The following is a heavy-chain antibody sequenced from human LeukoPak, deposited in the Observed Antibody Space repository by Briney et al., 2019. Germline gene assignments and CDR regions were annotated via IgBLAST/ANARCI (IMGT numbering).Heavy chain of an antibody. J-gene: IGHJ4*02. V-gene: IGHV3-7*05. Sequence: RGSLRLSCAASGFSFSGHWMYWVRQPPGKGLEWVANIKADGSEKYYVDSVKGRFTISRDDAKRTVDLQMDNLRAEDTAIYYCAYRNNFEYWGQGALVTVSS. D-gene: IGHD1-26*01. CDR2: IKADGSEK. CDR3: AYRNNFEY. CDR1: GFSFSGHW.